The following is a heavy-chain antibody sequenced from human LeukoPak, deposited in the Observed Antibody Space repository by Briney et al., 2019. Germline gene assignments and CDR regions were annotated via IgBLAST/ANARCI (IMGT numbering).Heavy chain of an antibody. CDR1: GGSFSGYY. Sequence: SETLSLTCAVYGGSFSGYYWSWIRQPPGKGLEWIGEINHSGSTNYNPSLKSRVTISVDTSKNQFSLKLSSVTAADTAVYYCARGRSLAVRGVPFPLDYWGQGTLVTVSS. V-gene: IGHV4-34*01. D-gene: IGHD3-10*02. CDR2: INHSGST. J-gene: IGHJ4*02. CDR3: ARGRSLAVRGVPFPLDY.